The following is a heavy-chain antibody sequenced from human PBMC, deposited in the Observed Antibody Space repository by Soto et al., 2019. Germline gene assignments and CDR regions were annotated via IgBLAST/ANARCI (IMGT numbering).Heavy chain of an antibody. J-gene: IGHJ3*02. D-gene: IGHD1-26*01. CDR3: ARSVGGTPRGVLDI. CDR1: GYTFTGYD. V-gene: IGHV1-2*04. Sequence: GASVKVSCKASGYTFTGYDMHWVRQAPGRELEWMGWINPNSGGTNYAQKVQGWVTMTRDTSISTAYMELSRLRSDDTAVYYCARSVGGTPRGVLDIWGQGTIVPVSS. CDR2: INPNSGGT.